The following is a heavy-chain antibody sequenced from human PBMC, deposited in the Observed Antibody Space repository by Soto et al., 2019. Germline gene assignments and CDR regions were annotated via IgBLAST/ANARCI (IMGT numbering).Heavy chain of an antibody. Sequence: ASVKVSCTVSGYTLTELSMHWVRQAPGKGLEWMGGFDPEDGETIYAQKFQGRVTMTEDTSTDTAYMELSSLRSEDTAVYYCATRNSSDYYYYYMDVWGKGTTVTVSS. CDR2: FDPEDGET. CDR1: GYTLTELS. CDR3: ATRNSSDYYYYYMDV. V-gene: IGHV1-24*01. J-gene: IGHJ6*03. D-gene: IGHD6-25*01.